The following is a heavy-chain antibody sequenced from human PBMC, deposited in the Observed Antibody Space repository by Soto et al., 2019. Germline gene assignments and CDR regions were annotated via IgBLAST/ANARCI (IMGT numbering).Heavy chain of an antibody. J-gene: IGHJ6*02. CDR3: ARLAAAQYYYGMDV. D-gene: IGHD6-13*01. CDR1: GGSISSSSYY. V-gene: IGHV4-39*01. Sequence: SETLSLTCTVSGGSISSSSYYWGWIRQPPGRGLEWIGSIYYSGSTYYNPSLKSRVTISVDTSKNQFSLNLSSVTAADTAVYYCARLAAAQYYYGMDVWGQGTTVTVS. CDR2: IYYSGST.